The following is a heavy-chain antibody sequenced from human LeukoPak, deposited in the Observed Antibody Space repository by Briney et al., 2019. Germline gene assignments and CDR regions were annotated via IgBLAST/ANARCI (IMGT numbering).Heavy chain of an antibody. Sequence: ASVKVSCKVSGYTLTELPMHWVRQAPGKGLEWMGGFDPEDGETIYAQKFQGRVTMTEDTSTDTAYMELSSLRSEDTAVYYCATDLGDSSGWLSWFDPWGQGTLVTVSS. CDR3: ATDLGDSSGWLSWFDP. CDR1: GYTLTELP. D-gene: IGHD6-19*01. J-gene: IGHJ5*02. V-gene: IGHV1-24*01. CDR2: FDPEDGET.